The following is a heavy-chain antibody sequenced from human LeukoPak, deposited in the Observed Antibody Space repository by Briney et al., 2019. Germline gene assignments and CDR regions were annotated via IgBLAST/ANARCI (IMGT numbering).Heavy chain of an antibody. CDR1: GFSFSTFW. CDR3: ARDRTRDYYGMDV. V-gene: IGHV3-7*01. J-gene: IGHJ6*02. CDR2: IKEDGSER. Sequence: PGGSLRLSCAASGFSFSTFWMSWVRHLPGKGLEWVAHIKEDGSERYYVDSVKGRFTISRDNAISSLYLQMNSMRVEDTALYYCARDRTRDYYGMDVWGQGTTVTVSS.